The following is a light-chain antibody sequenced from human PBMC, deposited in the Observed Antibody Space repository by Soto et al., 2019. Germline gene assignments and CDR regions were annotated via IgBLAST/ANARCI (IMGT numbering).Light chain of an antibody. CDR1: QSISSY. CDR2: AAS. V-gene: IGKV1-39*01. Sequence: DIQMTQSPSSLSASVGDRVTITCRASQSISSYLNWYQQKLGNGPKLLIYAASRLQSGVPSRFSGSGSGTDFTLTISSLQPEDFATYYCQQSYSTPLTFGGGTKVDIK. J-gene: IGKJ4*01. CDR3: QQSYSTPLT.